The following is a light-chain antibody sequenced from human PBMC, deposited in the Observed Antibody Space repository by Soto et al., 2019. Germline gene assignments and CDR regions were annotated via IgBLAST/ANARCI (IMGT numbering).Light chain of an antibody. CDR1: SSDVGGYNY. CDR2: EVT. CDR3: SSYTLSSTWV. J-gene: IGLJ3*02. V-gene: IGLV2-14*01. Sequence: QSALTQPPSASGSPGQSVTISCTGTSSDVGGYNYVSWYQQHPGKAPKLMIYEVTYRPSGVSDRFSGSKSDNTASLTISGLQAEDEADYYCSSYTLSSTWVFGGGTKVTVL.